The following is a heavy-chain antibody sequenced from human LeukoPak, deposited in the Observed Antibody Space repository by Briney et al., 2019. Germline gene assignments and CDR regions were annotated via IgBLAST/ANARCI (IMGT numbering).Heavy chain of an antibody. CDR2: IYTSGST. J-gene: IGHJ4*02. CDR3: ARGRASGYDIPGYFDY. Sequence: PSETLSLTCTVSGGSISSYYWSWIRQPAGKGLEWIGRIYTSGSTNYNPSLKSRVTMSVDTSKNQFSLKLSSVTAADTAVYYCARGRASGYDIPGYFDYWGQETLVTVSS. D-gene: IGHD5-12*01. CDR1: GGSISSYY. V-gene: IGHV4-4*07.